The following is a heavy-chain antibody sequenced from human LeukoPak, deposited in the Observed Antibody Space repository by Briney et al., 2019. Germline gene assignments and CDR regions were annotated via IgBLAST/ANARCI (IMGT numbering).Heavy chain of an antibody. Sequence: PSETLSLTCTVSGGSISSGDYYWSWVRQPPGKGLEWIGYIYYSGSTYYNPSLKSRVTISVDTSKNQFSLKLSSVTAADTAVYYCRRDYAQNDAFDIWGQGTMVTVSS. V-gene: IGHV4-30-4*01. D-gene: IGHD4-17*01. CDR2: IYYSGST. J-gene: IGHJ3*02. CDR3: RRDYAQNDAFDI. CDR1: GGSISSGDYY.